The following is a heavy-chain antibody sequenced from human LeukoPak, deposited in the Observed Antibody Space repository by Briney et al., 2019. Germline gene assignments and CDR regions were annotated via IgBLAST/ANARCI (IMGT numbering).Heavy chain of an antibody. CDR3: ARGFGGPLDY. V-gene: IGHV1-8*01. CDR1: GYTFTSYD. D-gene: IGHD3-10*01. Sequence: ASVKVSCKASGYTFTSYDINWVRQATGQGLEWMGWMNPNSGNTGYAQKFQGRVTMTTDTSTSTAYMELRSLRSDDTAVYYCARGFGGPLDYWGQGTLVTVSS. J-gene: IGHJ4*02. CDR2: MNPNSGNT.